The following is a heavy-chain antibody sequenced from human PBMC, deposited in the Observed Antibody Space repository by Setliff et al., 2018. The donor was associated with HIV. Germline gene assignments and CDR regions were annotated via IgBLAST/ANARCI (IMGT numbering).Heavy chain of an antibody. CDR2: INPNSGGT. J-gene: IGHJ3*02. Sequence: RASVKVSCKASGDAFTDYYIHWVRQAPGQGLEWMGWINPNSGGTNYAQKFQGRVTMTRDTSISTAFMDLSRLRSDDTAVYYCARDPGYKSSWYGAFDIWGQGTMVTVSS. CDR3: ARDPGYKSSWYGAFDI. V-gene: IGHV1-2*02. CDR1: GDAFTDYY. D-gene: IGHD6-13*01.